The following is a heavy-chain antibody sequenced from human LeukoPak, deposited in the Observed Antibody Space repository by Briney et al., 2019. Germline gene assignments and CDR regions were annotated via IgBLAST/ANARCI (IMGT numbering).Heavy chain of an antibody. CDR1: GGSFSGYY. Sequence: SETLSLTCAVSGGSFSGYYWSWIRQPPGKGLEWIGEINHSGSTNYNPSLKSRVTISVDTSKNQFSLKLSSVTAADTAVYYCARLPWNGFDPWGQGTLVTVSS. J-gene: IGHJ5*02. CDR3: ARLPWNGFDP. V-gene: IGHV4-34*01. CDR2: INHSGST.